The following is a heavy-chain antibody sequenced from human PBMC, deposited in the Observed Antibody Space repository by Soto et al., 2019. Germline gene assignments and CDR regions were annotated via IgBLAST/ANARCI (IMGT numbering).Heavy chain of an antibody. CDR2: ISYDGSNK. CDR3: ATSAAAFDI. Sequence: QVQLVESGGGVVQPGRSLRLSCAASGFTFSSYAMHWVRQAPGKGLEWVAVISYDGSNKYYADSVKGRFTISRDNSKNTLYLQMNSLRAEDMAVYYCATSAAAFDIWGQGTMVTVSS. D-gene: IGHD6-13*01. CDR1: GFTFSSYA. V-gene: IGHV3-30-3*01. J-gene: IGHJ3*02.